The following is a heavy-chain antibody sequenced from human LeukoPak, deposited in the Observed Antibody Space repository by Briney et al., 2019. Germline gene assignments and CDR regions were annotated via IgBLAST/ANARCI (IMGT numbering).Heavy chain of an antibody. CDR2: INQDGSEK. CDR1: GFTFDDYG. J-gene: IGHJ4*02. CDR3: ARVGPTWAFDY. V-gene: IGHV3-7*01. Sequence: GGSLRLSCAASGFTFDDYGMSWVRQAPGKGLEWVANINQDGSEKYYVDSVKGRFTISRDNAKNSLYLQMNSLRAEDTAVYYCARVGPTWAFDYWGQGTLVTVSS. D-gene: IGHD1-26*01.